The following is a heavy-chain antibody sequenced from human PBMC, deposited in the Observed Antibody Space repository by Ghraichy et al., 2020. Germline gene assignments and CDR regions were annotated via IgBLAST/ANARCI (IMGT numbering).Heavy chain of an antibody. V-gene: IGHV3-73*01. J-gene: IGHJ3*02. CDR1: GFNFSGSA. Sequence: LSLTCSASGFNFSGSAIHWVRQASGKGLEWVGRIRTTTNNYATSSAASVKERFTLSRDDSKNTAYLQMGSLKTEDTAVYYCTTNRRDGYNVEASDIWGQGTMVPVSS. CDR2: IRTTTNNYAT. CDR3: TTNRRDGYNVEASDI. D-gene: IGHD5-24*01.